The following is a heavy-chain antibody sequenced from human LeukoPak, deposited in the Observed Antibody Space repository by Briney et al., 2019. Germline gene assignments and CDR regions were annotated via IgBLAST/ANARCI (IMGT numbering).Heavy chain of an antibody. CDR3: ARDQRPYGGNSNWFDP. V-gene: IGHV4-38-2*02. CDR1: GYSIRRGYY. D-gene: IGHD4-23*01. CDR2: IFHSETTSGST. J-gene: IGHJ5*02. Sequence: SETLSLTCSVSGYSIRRGYYWGWIRQPPGKGLEWIGSIFHSETTSGSTDYNPSLKSRVTISVDTSKNQFSLKLSSVSATDTAVYYCARDQRPYGGNSNWFDPWGQGTLVTVSS.